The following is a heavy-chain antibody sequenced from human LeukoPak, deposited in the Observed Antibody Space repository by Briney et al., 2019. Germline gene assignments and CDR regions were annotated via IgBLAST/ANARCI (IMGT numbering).Heavy chain of an antibody. CDR2: TYYRSKWYN. Sequence: SQTLSLTCAISGDSVSSNSAAWNWIRQSPSRGLEWLGRTYYRSKWYNDYAVSVKSRITINPDTSKNQFSLQLNSVTPEDTAVYYCARAAYYYDSSGQFDAFDIWGQGTMVTVSS. V-gene: IGHV6-1*01. J-gene: IGHJ3*02. D-gene: IGHD3-22*01. CDR3: ARAAYYYDSSGQFDAFDI. CDR1: GDSVSSNSAA.